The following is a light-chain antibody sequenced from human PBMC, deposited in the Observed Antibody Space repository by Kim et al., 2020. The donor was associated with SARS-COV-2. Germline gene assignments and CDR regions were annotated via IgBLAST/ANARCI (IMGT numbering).Light chain of an antibody. V-gene: IGLV3-1*01. CDR2: QDS. J-gene: IGLJ3*02. Sequence: SVSPEQTASITCSGDKLGDKYACWYQQKPGHSPVLVIYQDSKRPSGIPERFSGSNSGNTATLTISGTQAMDEADYYCQAWDSSTAVFGGGTQLTVL. CDR3: QAWDSSTAV. CDR1: KLGDKY.